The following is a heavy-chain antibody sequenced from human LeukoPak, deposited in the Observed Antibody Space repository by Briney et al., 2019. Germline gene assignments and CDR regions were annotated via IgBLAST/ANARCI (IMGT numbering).Heavy chain of an antibody. V-gene: IGHV3-30*02. Sequence: GGSLRLXCAASGFTFRSYGMHWVRQAPGKGLEWVAFIRYDGNSNYYADSVKGRFTISRDNSRSTLYLQMNSLRAEDTAVYYCAKEEVISGNHGVYFDYWGPGTLVTVSS. CDR2: IRYDGNSN. CDR1: GFTFRSYG. CDR3: AKEEVISGNHGVYFDY. D-gene: IGHD3-22*01. J-gene: IGHJ4*02.